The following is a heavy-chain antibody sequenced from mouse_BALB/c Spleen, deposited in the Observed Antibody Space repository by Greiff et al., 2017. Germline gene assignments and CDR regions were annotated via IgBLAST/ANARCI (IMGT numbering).Heavy chain of an antibody. V-gene: IGHV1-54*01. CDR2: INPGSGGT. Sequence: QVQLQQSGAELVRPGTSVKVSCKASGYAFTNYLIEWVKQRPGQGLEWIGVINPGSGGTNYNEKFKGKATLTADKSSSTAYMQLSSLTSDDSAVYFCARSYYYGSSPYAMDYWGQGTSVTVSS. J-gene: IGHJ4*01. CDR3: ARSYYYGSSPYAMDY. D-gene: IGHD1-1*01. CDR1: GYAFTNYL.